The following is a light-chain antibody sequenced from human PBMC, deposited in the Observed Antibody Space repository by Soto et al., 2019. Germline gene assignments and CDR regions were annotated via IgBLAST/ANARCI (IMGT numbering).Light chain of an antibody. Sequence: DIQMTQSPSSVSASVGDRVTITCRASQGISSWLAWYQQKPGKAPKLLIYAASSLQSGVPSRFSGSGSGTDFPPTNSTLQPKNFAIYDCKKAKNFPRPTFGGGTKV. CDR3: KKAKNFPRPT. CDR2: AAS. J-gene: IGKJ4*01. V-gene: IGKV1D-12*01. CDR1: QGISSW.